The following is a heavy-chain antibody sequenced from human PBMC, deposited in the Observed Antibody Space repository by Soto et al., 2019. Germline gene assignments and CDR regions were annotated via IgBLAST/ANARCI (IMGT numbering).Heavy chain of an antibody. CDR3: ARQCRGVTCHWFVP. J-gene: IGHJ5*02. CDR2: IFYSGST. V-gene: IGHV4-39*01. Sequence: SETQSLTCTVSSGSISSTIYSWDWIRQPPGKGLEWIGSIFYSGSTYYNPSLKSRVTISVDTSKNQFSLTLTSVTAADTAVYYCARQCRGVTCHWFVPWGQGTLVTV. CDR1: SGSISSTIYS. D-gene: IGHD2-15*01.